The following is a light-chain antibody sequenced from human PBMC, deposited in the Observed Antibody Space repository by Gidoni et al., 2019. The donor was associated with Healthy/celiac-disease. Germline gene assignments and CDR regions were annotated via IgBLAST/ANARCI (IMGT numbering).Light chain of an antibody. CDR1: QSFSSY. J-gene: IGKJ5*01. CDR2: DAA. Sequence: EIVLTQSPATLSLSPGERATLSCRASQSFSSYLAWYQQKPGQAPRLLIYDAANRATGIPARVNGSGSGTDFTLTISSLEPEDFAVYYCQQRSNWPPSITFGQGTRLEIK. V-gene: IGKV3-11*01. CDR3: QQRSNWPPSIT.